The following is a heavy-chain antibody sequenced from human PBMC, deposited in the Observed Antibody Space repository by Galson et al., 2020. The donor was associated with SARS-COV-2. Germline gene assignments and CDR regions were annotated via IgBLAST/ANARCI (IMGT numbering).Heavy chain of an antibody. CDR3: ARSGLYDYVWGSYRHTYIDY. CDR2: ISAYNGNT. D-gene: IGHD3-16*02. CDR1: GYTFTSYG. Sequence: ASVKVSCKASGYTFTSYGISWVRQAPGQGLEWLGWISAYNGNTNYAQKLRGRVTMTTDTSTSTAYMELRSLRSDDTAVYYCARSGLYDYVWGSYRHTYIDYWGQGTLVTVSS. J-gene: IGHJ4*02. V-gene: IGHV1-18*01.